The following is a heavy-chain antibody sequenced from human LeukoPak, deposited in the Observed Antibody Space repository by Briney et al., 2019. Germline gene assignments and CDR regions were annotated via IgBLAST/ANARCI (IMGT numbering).Heavy chain of an antibody. D-gene: IGHD3-22*01. J-gene: IGHJ3*02. CDR2: VYYTGST. V-gene: IGHV4-59*12. CDR3: AKNGYSKYYYDGSGQGAFDI. CDR1: GGTLNSFY. Sequence: PSETLSLTCTVSGGTLNSFYWSWIRQPPGKGLEWIGYVYYTGSTNYNPSLKSRVTMSVDTSKNQFSLKLSSVTDADTAVYYCAKNGYSKYYYDGSGQGAFDIWGQGTMVTVSS.